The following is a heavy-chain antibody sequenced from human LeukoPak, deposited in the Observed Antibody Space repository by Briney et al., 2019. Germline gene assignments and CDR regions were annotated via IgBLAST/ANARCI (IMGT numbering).Heavy chain of an antibody. D-gene: IGHD3-22*01. CDR1: GYTFTGYY. CDR2: INPNSGGT. Sequence: ASVKVSCKASGYTFTGYYMHWVRQAPGQGLEWMGWINPNSGGTNYAQKFQGRVTMTRDTSISTAYMELSRLRSEDTAVYYCARYYYYDSSGYDWGQGTLVTVSS. V-gene: IGHV1-2*02. J-gene: IGHJ4*02. CDR3: ARYYYYDSSGYD.